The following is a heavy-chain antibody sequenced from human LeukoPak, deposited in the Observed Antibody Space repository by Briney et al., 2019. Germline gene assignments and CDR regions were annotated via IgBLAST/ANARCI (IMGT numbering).Heavy chain of an antibody. CDR1: GGSISSGGYS. Sequence: PSQTLSLTCAVSGGSISSGGYSWSWIRQPPGKGLEWIGYIYHSGSTYYNPSLKSRVTISVDRSKNQFSLKLSSVTAADTAVYYCAREGYSSGWYSKYYFDYWGQGTLVTVSS. V-gene: IGHV4-30-2*01. CDR3: AREGYSSGWYSKYYFDY. D-gene: IGHD6-19*01. CDR2: IYHSGST. J-gene: IGHJ4*02.